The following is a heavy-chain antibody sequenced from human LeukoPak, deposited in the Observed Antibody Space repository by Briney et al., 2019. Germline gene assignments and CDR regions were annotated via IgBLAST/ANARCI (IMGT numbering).Heavy chain of an antibody. J-gene: IGHJ2*01. CDR3: ARRARDNWYFDV. V-gene: IGHV4-59*08. Sequence: NPSETLSLTCTVSGDSISSYFWSWMRQPPGKGLEWIAYINYSGSTNSNPSLKSRVTISVDTSKDEFSLRLGSVTAADTAVYYCARRARDNWYFDVWGRGTLVTVSS. CDR2: INYSGST. CDR1: GDSISSYF. D-gene: IGHD4/OR15-4a*01.